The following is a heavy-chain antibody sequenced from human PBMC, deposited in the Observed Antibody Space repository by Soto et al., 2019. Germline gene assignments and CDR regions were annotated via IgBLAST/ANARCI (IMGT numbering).Heavy chain of an antibody. V-gene: IGHV3-23*01. CDR1: GFTFSSYA. J-gene: IGHJ4*02. CDR3: AKDSIDYGGNFMRRYFDY. D-gene: IGHD4-17*01. CDR2: ISGSGGST. Sequence: GGSLRLSCAASGFTFSSYAMSWVRQAPGKGLEWVSAISGSGGSTYYADSVKGRFSISRDNSKNTLYLQMNSLRAEDTAVYYCAKDSIDYGGNFMRRYFDYWGQGTLVTVSS.